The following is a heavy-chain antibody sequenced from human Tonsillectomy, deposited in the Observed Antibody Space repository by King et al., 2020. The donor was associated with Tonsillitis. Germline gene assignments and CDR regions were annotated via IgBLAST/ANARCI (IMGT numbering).Heavy chain of an antibody. D-gene: IGHD2-15*01. Sequence: QVQLVQSGAEVKKPGASVKISCKTSGYTFTDYYMHWVRQAPGQGLEWMGWINPNSGGTNYAQKFQGRVTMTRDTSISTAYMELSRLRSDDTAVYYCASSAVVIGATLDYWGQGTLVTVSS. CDR1: GYTFTDYY. CDR2: INPNSGGT. J-gene: IGHJ4*02. CDR3: ASSAVVIGATLDY. V-gene: IGHV1-2*02.